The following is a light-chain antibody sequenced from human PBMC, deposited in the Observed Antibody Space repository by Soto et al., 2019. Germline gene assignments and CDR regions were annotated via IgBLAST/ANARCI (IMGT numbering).Light chain of an antibody. V-gene: IGLV1-40*01. CDR3: QSYDSTLSGSKV. J-gene: IGLJ2*01. Sequence: QSVLTQPPSVSGAPGQRVTISCTGTSSNTGAGYDVHWYQQLPGTAPKLLIFGNSNRPSGVPDRFSGSKSGTSASLAITGLQAEDEADYYCQSYDSTLSGSKVFGGGTKLPS. CDR1: SSNTGAGYD. CDR2: GNS.